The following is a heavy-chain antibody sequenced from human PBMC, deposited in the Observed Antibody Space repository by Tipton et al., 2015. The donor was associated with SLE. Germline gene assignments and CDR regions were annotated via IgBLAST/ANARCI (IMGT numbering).Heavy chain of an antibody. CDR3: ATGPGIAVASTAWYFDS. J-gene: IGHJ4*02. CDR1: GGSFSGYY. Sequence: TLSLTCAVSGGSFSGYYWSWIRQPPGRGPEWIGEISHSGSTRYSPSLKSRVTISLATSKNQFSLRLTSATAADTAVYYCATGPGIAVASTAWYFDSWGQGTLVTVSS. CDR2: ISHSGST. V-gene: IGHV4-34*01. D-gene: IGHD6-19*01.